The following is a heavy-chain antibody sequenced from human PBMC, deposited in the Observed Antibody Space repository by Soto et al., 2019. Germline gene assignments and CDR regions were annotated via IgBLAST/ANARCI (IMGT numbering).Heavy chain of an antibody. V-gene: IGHV1-3*01. D-gene: IGHD3-3*01. CDR3: ARDKKQYYDFWSGYANDSYYYYYGMDV. CDR1: GYTFTSYA. Sequence: GASVKVSCKASGYTFTSYAMHWVRQAPGQRLEWMGWINAGNGNTKYSQKFQGRVTITRDTSASTAYMELSSLRSEDTAVYYCARDKKQYYDFWSGYANDSYYYYYGMDVWGQGTTVTVSS. J-gene: IGHJ6*02. CDR2: INAGNGNT.